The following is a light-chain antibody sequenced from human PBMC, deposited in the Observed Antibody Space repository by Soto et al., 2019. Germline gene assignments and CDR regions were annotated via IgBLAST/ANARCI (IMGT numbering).Light chain of an antibody. Sequence: DFQMTQSPSSLSASVGDRVTITCRASQDIGTFLNWYQQKPGKPPNLLIYAASNLLSGVSSRFSGSGSGTDFTLTISSLQPEDFANYYCQQSYSTPQITFGPGTKVDMK. CDR2: AAS. CDR1: QDIGTF. CDR3: QQSYSTPQIT. J-gene: IGKJ3*01. V-gene: IGKV1-39*01.